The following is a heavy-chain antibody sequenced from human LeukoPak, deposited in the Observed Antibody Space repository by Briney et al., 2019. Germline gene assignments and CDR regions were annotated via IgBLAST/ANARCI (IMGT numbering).Heavy chain of an antibody. V-gene: IGHV4-59*12. Sequence: SETLSLTCTVSGGSISSYYWSWIRQPPGKGLEWIGYIYYSGSTNYNPSLKSRVTMSVDTSNNQFSLKLSSVTAADTAVYYCARRYCTDGVCYLVSWGQGTLVTVSS. CDR1: GGSISSYY. J-gene: IGHJ5*02. CDR2: IYYSGST. D-gene: IGHD2-8*01. CDR3: ARRYCTDGVCYLVS.